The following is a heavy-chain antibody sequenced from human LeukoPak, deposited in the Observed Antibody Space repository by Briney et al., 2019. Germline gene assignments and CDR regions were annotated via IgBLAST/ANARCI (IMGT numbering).Heavy chain of an antibody. CDR1: GYTFTSYA. CDR3: ARAGYCSGGSCHPGVFDY. D-gene: IGHD2-15*01. V-gene: IGHV1-3*01. J-gene: IGHJ4*02. Sequence: ASVKVSCKASGYTFTSYAMHWVRQAPGQRLEWMGWINAGNGNTKYSQKFQGRVTITRDTSASTAYMELSSLRSEDTAVYYCARAGYCSGGSCHPGVFDYWGQGTLVTVSS. CDR2: INAGNGNT.